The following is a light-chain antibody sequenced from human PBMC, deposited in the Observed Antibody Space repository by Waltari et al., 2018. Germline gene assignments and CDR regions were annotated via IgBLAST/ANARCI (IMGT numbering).Light chain of an antibody. Sequence: DIVMTQSPDSLAVSLGERATINCKSSQSLLDSSKNKNYLGWYQQKAGQSPKLRIYWASTRESGVPDRFSGSGSGTDFTLTITSLQAEDVAVYYCQQYYNTPWTFGQGTKVEVK. CDR3: QQYYNTPWT. J-gene: IGKJ1*01. CDR1: QSLLDSSKNKNY. CDR2: WAS. V-gene: IGKV4-1*01.